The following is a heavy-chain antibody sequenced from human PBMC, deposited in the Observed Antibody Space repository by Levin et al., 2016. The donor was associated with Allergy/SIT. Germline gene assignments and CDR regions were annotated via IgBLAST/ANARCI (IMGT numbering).Heavy chain of an antibody. Sequence: SETLSLTCAVSGHPITNSNWWSWVRQSPGKGLECLGEIYHNGTTHYNPSLKSRVTMSVDTSKNQFSLRLRSLTAADTAVYYCARAFYDILTDYISPWDQWGQGILVTVSS. V-gene: IGHV4-4*02. CDR1: GHPITNSNW. J-gene: IGHJ4*02. CDR2: IYHNGTT. D-gene: IGHD3-9*01. CDR3: ARAFYDILTDYISPWDQ.